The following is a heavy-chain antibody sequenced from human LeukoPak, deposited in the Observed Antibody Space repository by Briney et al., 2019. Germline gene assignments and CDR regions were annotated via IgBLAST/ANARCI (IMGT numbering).Heavy chain of an antibody. J-gene: IGHJ1*01. CDR1: GFTFSSYA. CDR2: ISGSGGST. Sequence: GGSLRLSCAASGFTFSSYAMSWVRQAPGKGLEWVSAISGSGGSTYYADSVKGRFTISRDNSKNTLYLQMNSLRAEDTAVYYCAKGLVEMATIAEYFQHWGQGTLVTISS. D-gene: IGHD5-24*01. CDR3: AKGLVEMATIAEYFQH. V-gene: IGHV3-23*01.